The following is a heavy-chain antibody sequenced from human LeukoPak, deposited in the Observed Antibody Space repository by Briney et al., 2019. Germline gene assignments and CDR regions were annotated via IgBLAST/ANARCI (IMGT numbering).Heavy chain of an antibody. V-gene: IGHV1-18*04. CDR2: IYAYNGDT. J-gene: IGHJ5*02. CDR3: ARDGSGHWFDP. Sequence: GASVKVSCKASGYTFNTYGIRWVRQAPGQGLEWMGWIYAYNGDTNHAQKFQGRVTMTTDTSTTTAYMELGSLRSDDTAVYYCARDGSGHWFDPWGQGTLVTVSS. CDR1: GYTFNTYG. D-gene: IGHD6-25*01.